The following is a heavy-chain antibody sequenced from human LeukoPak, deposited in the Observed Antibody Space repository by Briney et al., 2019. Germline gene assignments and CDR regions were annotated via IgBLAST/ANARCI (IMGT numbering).Heavy chain of an antibody. D-gene: IGHD1-1*01. CDR3: ARDPFSWDQEREPRP. Sequence: SETLSLTCTVSGASISSGSYYWNWIRQPAGKGLEWIGRIYTSGSTNYNPSLQSRVTISIDTSKNQFSLKLSSVTAADTAVYYCARDPFSWDQEREPRPWGQGILVTVSS. J-gene: IGHJ5*02. CDR2: IYTSGST. CDR1: GASISSGSYY. V-gene: IGHV4-61*02.